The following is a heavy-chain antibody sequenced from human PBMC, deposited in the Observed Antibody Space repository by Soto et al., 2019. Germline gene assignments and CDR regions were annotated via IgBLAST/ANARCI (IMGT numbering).Heavy chain of an antibody. CDR3: AGRGRDGYNSPIDY. D-gene: IGHD5-12*01. CDR2: VSGSDGRT. Sequence: EVQLLESGGGLVQPGGSLRLSCAASAFTFTNNAMNWVRQAPGKGLEWVSGVSGSDGRTNYAGTVKGRFANSRDNSKNTLYRQMNALRAEDKAVYYCAGRGRDGYNSPIDYWGQGTLVTVSS. CDR1: AFTFTNNA. J-gene: IGHJ4*02. V-gene: IGHV3-23*01.